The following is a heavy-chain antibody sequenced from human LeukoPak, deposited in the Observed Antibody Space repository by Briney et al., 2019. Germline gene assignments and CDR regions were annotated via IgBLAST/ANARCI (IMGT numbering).Heavy chain of an antibody. D-gene: IGHD1/OR15-1a*01. Sequence: SSETLSPTCTVSGDSISNYYWTWIRQTPGKGLEWIGNLYHSGAADYNPSLKTRVTTSVDTSKDQFSLSLRSSTAADTAVYFCARLGKTYYMDVWGTGTTVTVSS. CDR1: GDSISNYY. CDR2: LYHSGAA. CDR3: ARLGKTYYMDV. V-gene: IGHV4-59*08. J-gene: IGHJ6*03.